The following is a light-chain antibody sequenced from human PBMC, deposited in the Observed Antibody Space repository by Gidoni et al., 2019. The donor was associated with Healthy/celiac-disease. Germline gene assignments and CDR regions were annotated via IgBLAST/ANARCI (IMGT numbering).Light chain of an antibody. V-gene: IGKV3-15*01. J-gene: IGKJ1*01. CDR1: QSVSSN. CDR3: QQYNNWPPWT. CDR2: GAS. Sequence: IVITQSPATLSVSPGERATLSCRASQSVSSNLAWYKQKPGQAPRLLIYGASTRATGIPARFSGSGSGTEFTLTISSLQSEDFADYYCQQYNNWPPWTFGQGTKVEIK.